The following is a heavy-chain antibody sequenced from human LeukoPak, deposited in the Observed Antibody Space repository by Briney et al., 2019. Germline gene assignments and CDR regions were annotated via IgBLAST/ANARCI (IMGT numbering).Heavy chain of an antibody. V-gene: IGHV4-4*02. D-gene: IGHD3-16*02. Sequence: SETLSLTCAVSGGSISSSNWWSWVRQPPGKGLEWIGEIYHSGSTNYNPSLKSRVTISVDTSKNQFSLKLSSVTAADTAVYYCATDHRPGRGLIVPAFWGQGTLVTVSS. CDR1: GGSISSSNW. J-gene: IGHJ4*02. CDR3: ATDHRPGRGLIVPAF. CDR2: IYHSGST.